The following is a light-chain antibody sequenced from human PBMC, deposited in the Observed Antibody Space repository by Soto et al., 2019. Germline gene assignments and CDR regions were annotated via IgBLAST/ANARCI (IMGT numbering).Light chain of an antibody. J-gene: IGKJ2*01. Sequence: DIQMTQSPSSLSASVGDRVTITCRASQSISSYLNWYQHKPGRAPKVLIYAASSLEGGVPSRFSGSGSGTDFTLTISSLQPEDFATYYCHQSYSTPQTFGQGTKLEIK. V-gene: IGKV1-39*01. CDR3: HQSYSTPQT. CDR1: QSISSY. CDR2: AAS.